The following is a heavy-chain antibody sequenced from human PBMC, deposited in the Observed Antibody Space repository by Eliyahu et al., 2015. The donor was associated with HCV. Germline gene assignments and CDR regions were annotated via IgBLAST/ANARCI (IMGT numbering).Heavy chain of an antibody. V-gene: IGHV3-53*02. D-gene: IGHD6-19*01. CDR3: ARELDSSGWCFLDS. CDR1: GFTVNSNY. CDR2: ISRSGAT. Sequence: EVQLVETGGVLIQPGGSLRLSCAASGFTVNSNYMSWVRQAPGKGLEWVSLISRSGATYYADSVRGRFTISRDSFKNAVYLQMNSLRDDDTAVYYCARELDSSGWCFLDSWGQGTLVTVS. J-gene: IGHJ4*02.